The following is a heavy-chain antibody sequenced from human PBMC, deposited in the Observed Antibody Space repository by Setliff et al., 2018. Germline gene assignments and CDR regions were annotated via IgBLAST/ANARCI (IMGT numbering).Heavy chain of an antibody. V-gene: IGHV1-2*02. CDR3: ARLSASVVSPVDH. CDR2: INPNTGGT. J-gene: IGHJ4*02. CDR1: GYAFIGYY. Sequence: ASVKVSCKTSGYAFIGYYVHWVRQAPGRGLEWMGWINPNTGGTNYAQKFQGRVTVTSDTSISTAYLTLTSLRSDDTAIYYCARLSASVVSPVDHWGQGTLVTVSS.